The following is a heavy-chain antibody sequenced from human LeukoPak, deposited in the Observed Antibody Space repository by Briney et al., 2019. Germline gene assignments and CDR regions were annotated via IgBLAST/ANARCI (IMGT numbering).Heavy chain of an antibody. J-gene: IGHJ2*01. CDR1: GFTVRTYS. V-gene: IGHV3-21*01. Sequence: PGGSLRLSCAASGFTVRTYSMHWVRQAPGKGLEWVSSISSTSTYIYDANLVEGRFTISRDNAKNSLYLQMNSLRVEDTAVYYCATTRLFDHGGISVNYFDLWGRGTLVTVSS. CDR3: ATTRLFDHGGISVNYFDL. CDR2: ISSTSTYI. D-gene: IGHD4-23*01.